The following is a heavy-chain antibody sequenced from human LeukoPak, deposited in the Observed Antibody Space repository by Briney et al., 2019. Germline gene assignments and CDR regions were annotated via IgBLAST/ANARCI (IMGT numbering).Heavy chain of an antibody. Sequence: PGGSLRLSCATSGFTISSYTMNWVRQAPGKGLEWVASITGSSNYIYYADSVKGRFTISRDNAKNSLYLQMNSLRDEDTAVYYCAKGFGNNSGYWGQGTLVTVSS. V-gene: IGHV3-21*01. D-gene: IGHD5-24*01. CDR1: GFTISSYT. CDR2: ITGSSNYI. CDR3: AKGFGNNSGY. J-gene: IGHJ4*02.